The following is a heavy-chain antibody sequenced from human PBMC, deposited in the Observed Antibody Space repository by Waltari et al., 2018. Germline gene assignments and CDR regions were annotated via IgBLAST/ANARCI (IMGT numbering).Heavy chain of an antibody. Sequence: SWDGGSTYYADSVKGRFTISRDNSKNSLYLQMNSLRAEDTALYYCAKDRSPKIYCTGGVCVHDAFDIWGQGTMVTVSS. J-gene: IGHJ3*02. CDR3: AKDRSPKIYCTGGVCVHDAFDI. D-gene: IGHD2-8*02. CDR2: SWDGGST. V-gene: IGHV3-43D*04.